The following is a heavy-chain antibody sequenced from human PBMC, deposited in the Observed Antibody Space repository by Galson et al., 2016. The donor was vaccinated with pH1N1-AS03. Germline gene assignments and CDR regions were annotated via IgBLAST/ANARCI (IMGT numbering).Heavy chain of an antibody. J-gene: IGHJ3*02. Sequence: SVKVSCKASGGTFSSYAISWVRQAPGQGLEWMGGIIAMFGTANYAQKVQGRVTITAAKSTSTAYMELSSLRSEDTAVYYCARDANYDFWSGHDAFDIWGQGTMVTVSS. V-gene: IGHV1-69*06. D-gene: IGHD3-3*01. CDR3: ARDANYDFWSGHDAFDI. CDR2: IIAMFGTA. CDR1: GGTFSSYA.